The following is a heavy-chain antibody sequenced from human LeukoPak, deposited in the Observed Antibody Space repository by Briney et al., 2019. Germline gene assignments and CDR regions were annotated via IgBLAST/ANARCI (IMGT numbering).Heavy chain of an antibody. D-gene: IGHD3-3*01. CDR2: IYYSGST. CDR3: ARDISILGVVPSAFDI. CDR1: GGSISSYY. V-gene: IGHV4-59*01. J-gene: IGHJ3*02. Sequence: SETLSLTCTVSGGSISSYYWSWIRQPAGKGLEWIGYIYYSGSTNYNPSLKSRVTISVDTSKNQFSLKLSSVTAADTAVYYCARDISILGVVPSAFDIWGQGTTVTVSS.